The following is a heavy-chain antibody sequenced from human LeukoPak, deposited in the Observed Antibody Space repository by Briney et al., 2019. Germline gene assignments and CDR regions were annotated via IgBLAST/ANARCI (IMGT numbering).Heavy chain of an antibody. Sequence: ASETLSLTCTVSGGSISSGDYYWSWLRQPPGKGLEWIGYIYYSGSTYYNPSLKSRVTISVDTSKNQFSLKLSSVTAADTAVYYCARAQWPSYDAFDIWGQGTMVTVSS. D-gene: IGHD6-19*01. CDR2: IYYSGST. J-gene: IGHJ3*02. V-gene: IGHV4-30-4*01. CDR1: GGSISSGDYY. CDR3: ARAQWPSYDAFDI.